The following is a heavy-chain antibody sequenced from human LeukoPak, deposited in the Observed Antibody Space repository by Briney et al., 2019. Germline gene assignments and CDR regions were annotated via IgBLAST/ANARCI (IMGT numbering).Heavy chain of an antibody. Sequence: PGGSLRLSCAASGFTFSGYAMSWVRQAPGKGLEWVSAISGSGGSTYYADSVKGRFTISRDNSKNTLYLQMNSLRAEDTAVYYCAKVGWELEYYFDYWGQGTLVTVSS. D-gene: IGHD1-26*01. V-gene: IGHV3-23*01. CDR2: ISGSGGST. CDR1: GFTFSGYA. CDR3: AKVGWELEYYFDY. J-gene: IGHJ4*02.